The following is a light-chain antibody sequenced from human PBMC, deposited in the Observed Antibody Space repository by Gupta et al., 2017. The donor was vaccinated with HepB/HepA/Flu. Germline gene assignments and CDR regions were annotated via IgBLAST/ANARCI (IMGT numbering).Light chain of an antibody. Sequence: DILRPQSQFSLSASGGDTSTITCRASQSIDTYLNWYQQKPGKAPQLLISAAIDLQSGVPSRFSGSGSGTHFTLTISGLQPEDFATYYCQQTYDTPQTFGQGTQVDIK. J-gene: IGKJ1*01. CDR2: AAI. V-gene: IGKV1-39*01. CDR3: QQTYDTPQT. CDR1: QSIDTY.